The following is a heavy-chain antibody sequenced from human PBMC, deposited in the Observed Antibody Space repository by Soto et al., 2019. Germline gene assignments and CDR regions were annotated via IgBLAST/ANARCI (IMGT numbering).Heavy chain of an antibody. CDR2: ISWNSGSA. CDR3: VKGLNYNFDNIGFHG. V-gene: IGHV3-9*01. D-gene: IGHD3-22*01. CDR1: GFTFDEYA. J-gene: IGHJ4*02. Sequence: PGGSLRLSCAASGFTFDEYAMHWVRQLPGKGLEWASGISWNSGSAAYMDSVKGRFLISRDNAKKSLFLQMRSLRPEDTALYYCVKGLNYNFDNIGFHGWGQGTLVTVSS.